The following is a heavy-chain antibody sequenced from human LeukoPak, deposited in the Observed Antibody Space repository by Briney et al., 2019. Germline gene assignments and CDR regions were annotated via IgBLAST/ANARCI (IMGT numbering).Heavy chain of an antibody. CDR3: VKDLPAEDLYYYYGMDV. V-gene: IGHV3-23*01. CDR1: GFTFSSHA. D-gene: IGHD2-2*01. Sequence: GGSLRLSCAASGFTFSSHAMSRVRQTPGKGLEWVSAISGSGCSTYYADSVKGRFTISRDNSKNTLYLQMNSLRAEDTAVYYCVKDLPAEDLYYYYGMDVWGQGTTVSVSS. CDR2: ISGSGCST. J-gene: IGHJ6*02.